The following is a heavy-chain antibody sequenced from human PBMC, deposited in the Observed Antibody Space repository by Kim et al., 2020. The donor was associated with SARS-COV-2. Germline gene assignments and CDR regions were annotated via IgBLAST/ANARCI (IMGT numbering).Heavy chain of an antibody. D-gene: IGHD3-10*01. Sequence: SVKVSCKASGGTFSSYAISWVRQAPGQGLEWMGGIIPIFGTANYAQKFQGRVTITADESTSTAYMELSSLRSEDTAVYYCASAHMVRGVMGRDYWGQGTLVTVSS. CDR3: ASAHMVRGVMGRDY. V-gene: IGHV1-69*13. J-gene: IGHJ4*02. CDR1: GGTFSSYA. CDR2: IIPIFGTA.